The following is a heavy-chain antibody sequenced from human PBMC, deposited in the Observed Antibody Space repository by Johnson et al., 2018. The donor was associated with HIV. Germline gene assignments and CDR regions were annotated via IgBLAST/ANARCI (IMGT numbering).Heavy chain of an antibody. V-gene: IGHV3-20*04. D-gene: IGHD6-6*01. CDR1: GFTFDDYG. CDR2: INWNGGRI. CDR3: AKAFESRSSSMAFDI. Sequence: VQLVESGGVVVQPGGSLRLSCAASGFTFDDYGMSWVRQAPGKGLEWVSGINWNGGRIGYADSVNGRFTISRDNAKNSLYLQMNSLREEDTAVYYCAKAFESRSSSMAFDIWGQGTMVTVSS. J-gene: IGHJ3*02.